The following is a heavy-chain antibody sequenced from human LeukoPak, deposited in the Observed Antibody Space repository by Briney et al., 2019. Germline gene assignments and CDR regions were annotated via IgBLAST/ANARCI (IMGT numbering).Heavy chain of an antibody. Sequence: QPGESLRLSCAASGFTFSGFIIHWVRQAPGKGLEWIGRVTSKTNSYATAYAASVKGRFTVSRDDSKKTAYLQMNSLKTEDTAVYYCAAGITLVRGGTFDIWGQGTMVIVSS. V-gene: IGHV3-73*01. CDR2: VTSKTNSYAT. CDR3: AAGITLVRGGTFDI. CDR1: GFTFSGFI. J-gene: IGHJ3*02. D-gene: IGHD3-10*01.